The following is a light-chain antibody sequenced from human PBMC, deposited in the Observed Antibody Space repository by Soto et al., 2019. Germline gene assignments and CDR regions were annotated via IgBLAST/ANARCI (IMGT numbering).Light chain of an antibody. CDR1: QRVRSNY. CDR2: GAS. V-gene: IGKV3-20*01. J-gene: IGKJ4*01. CDR3: QQYGGSPPIT. Sequence: EIVLTQSPGTLSLSPGERATLSCRASQRVRSNYLAWYQQKPGQAPRLLIYGASSRATGIADRFSGSGSGTDFTLTISRREPEDFAVYYCQQYGGSPPITFGGGTKVEIK.